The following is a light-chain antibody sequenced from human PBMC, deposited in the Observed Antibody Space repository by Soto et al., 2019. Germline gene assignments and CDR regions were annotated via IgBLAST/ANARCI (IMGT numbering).Light chain of an antibody. CDR1: QSVSTR. Sequence: IPMSQAAASLSASVGASVTIICRASQSVSTRLAWYQQKPGKAPKVLIYDASSWAGGVPSRFTGSGSGTEFTLTINSLQPDDFATYYCQQYSGYCRFGQGTRLEIK. CDR2: DAS. V-gene: IGKV1-5*02. J-gene: IGKJ5*01. CDR3: QQYSGYCR.